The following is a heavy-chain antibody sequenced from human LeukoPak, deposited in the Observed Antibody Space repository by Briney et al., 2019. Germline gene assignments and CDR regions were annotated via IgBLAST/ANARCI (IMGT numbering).Heavy chain of an antibody. CDR1: GGSISSGDYY. D-gene: IGHD2-2*01. CDR3: ARVDCISTSCPADY. Sequence: SQTLSLTCTVSGGSISSGDYYWSWIRQPPGKGLEWIGNIYYSGSTYYNPSLKSRVTISVDTSRNQFSLKLSSVTAADTAIYYCARVDCISTSCPADYWGQGTLVTVSS. V-gene: IGHV4-39*07. CDR2: IYYSGST. J-gene: IGHJ4*02.